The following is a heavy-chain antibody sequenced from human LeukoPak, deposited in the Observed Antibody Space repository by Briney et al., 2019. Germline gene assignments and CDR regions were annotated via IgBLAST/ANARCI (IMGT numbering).Heavy chain of an antibody. CDR3: AKDRTPYSSYFDY. J-gene: IGHJ4*02. CDR1: GFTFDDYA. D-gene: IGHD6-13*01. Sequence: PGGSLRLSCAASGFTFDDYAMHWVRQAPGKGLEWVSHINSDGRSTTYADSVKGRFTISRDNAKNTLYLQMNSLRAEDTAVYYCAKDRTPYSSYFDYWSQGTLVTVSS. V-gene: IGHV3-74*01. CDR2: INSDGRST.